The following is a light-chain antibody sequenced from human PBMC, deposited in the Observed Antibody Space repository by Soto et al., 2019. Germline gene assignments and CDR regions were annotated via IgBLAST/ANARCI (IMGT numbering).Light chain of an antibody. CDR1: QSVSSN. V-gene: IGKV3-15*01. J-gene: IGKJ1*01. Sequence: EIVMTQSPATLSGSPGERATLSCRASQSVSSNLAWYQQKPGQAPRLLIYGASTRATGIPARFSGSGSGTEFTLTISSLQSEDFAVYYCQQYDYWPRTFGQGTKVDIK. CDR3: QQYDYWPRT. CDR2: GAS.